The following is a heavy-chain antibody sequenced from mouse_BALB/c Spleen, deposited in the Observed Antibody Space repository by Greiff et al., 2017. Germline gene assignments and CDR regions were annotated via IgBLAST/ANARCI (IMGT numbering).Heavy chain of an antibody. V-gene: IGHV1S56*01. CDR3: AAHYPNWYFDV. CDR2: IYPGDGST. CDR1: GYTFTSYY. D-gene: IGHD1-2*01. Sequence: VQLQQSGPELVKPGASVKMSCKASGYTFTSYYIHWVKQRPGQGLEWIGWIYPGDGSTKYNEKFKGKTTLTADKSSSTAYMLLSSLTSEDSAIYFCAAHYPNWYFDVWGAGTTVTVSS. J-gene: IGHJ1*01.